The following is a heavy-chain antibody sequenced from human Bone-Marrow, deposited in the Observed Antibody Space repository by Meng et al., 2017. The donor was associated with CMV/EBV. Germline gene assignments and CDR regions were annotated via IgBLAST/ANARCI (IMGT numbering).Heavy chain of an antibody. V-gene: IGHV1-46*01. J-gene: IGHJ3*02. CDR2: INPSGGST. CDR3: ARDWYSGSFHAFDI. CDR1: GYTFTSYY. D-gene: IGHD1-26*01. Sequence: ASVKVSCKASGYTFTSYYIHWVRQAPGQGLEWMGIINPSGGSTSYAQKFQGRVTMTRDTSTSTVYMELSRLRSDDTAVYYWARDWYSGSFHAFDIWGQGTMVTVSS.